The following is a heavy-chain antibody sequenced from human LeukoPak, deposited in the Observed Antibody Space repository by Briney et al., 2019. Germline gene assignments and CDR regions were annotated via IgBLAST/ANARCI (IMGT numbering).Heavy chain of an antibody. CDR3: ARYSDTGYSSSWYSTPFDY. Sequence: GGSLRLSCAASGFTFRSYSMKWVRQAPGKGLEWVGSISSSSSYIYYADSVTGPSTISRDNAKNLLCLQMNSLRAEYTAVYYCARYSDTGYSSSWYSTPFDYWGQGTLVTVSS. V-gene: IGHV3-21*06. J-gene: IGHJ4*02. D-gene: IGHD6-13*01. CDR2: ISSSSSYI. CDR1: GFTFRSYS.